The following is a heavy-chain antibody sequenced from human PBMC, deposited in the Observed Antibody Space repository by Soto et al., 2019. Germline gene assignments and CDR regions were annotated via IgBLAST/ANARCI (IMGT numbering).Heavy chain of an antibody. CDR1: GFTFSSYG. D-gene: IGHD3-22*01. J-gene: IGHJ4*02. CDR2: IWYDGSNK. CDR3: ARSFRESSGYYRGYYFDY. Sequence: QVQLVESGGGVVQPGRSLRLSCAASGFTFSSYGMHWVRQAPGKGLEWVAVIWYDGSNKYYADSVKGRFTISRDNSKNPLYLQMNSLRAEDTAVYYCARSFRESSGYYRGYYFDYWGQGTLVTVSS. V-gene: IGHV3-33*01.